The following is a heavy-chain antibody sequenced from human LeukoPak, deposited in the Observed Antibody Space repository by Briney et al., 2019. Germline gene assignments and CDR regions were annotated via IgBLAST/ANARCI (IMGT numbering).Heavy chain of an antibody. CDR1: GGSISSSTYY. Sequence: SETLSLTCTVSGGSISSSTYYWGWFRQPPGKGLEWIGSIYYSGSTYNNPSLKSRVTIFVDTSKNQFSLKLSSVTATDTAVYYCARTYGDYDDAFDVWGQGTMVTVSS. CDR2: IYYSGST. J-gene: IGHJ3*01. D-gene: IGHD4-17*01. V-gene: IGHV4-39*01. CDR3: ARTYGDYDDAFDV.